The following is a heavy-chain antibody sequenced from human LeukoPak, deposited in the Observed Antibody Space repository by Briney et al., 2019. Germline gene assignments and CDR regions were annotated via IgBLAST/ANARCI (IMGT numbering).Heavy chain of an antibody. CDR1: GYVFTSFY. V-gene: IGHV1-46*01. D-gene: IGHD2-2*01. CDR2: IYPHGGET. J-gene: IGHJ6*02. CDR3: ARGPIVVVYYYYGMDV. Sequence: ASVKVSCKPSGYVFTSFYIHWVRPAPGQGLEWMGVIYPHGGETDRAQKFQGRVTITRDTSTSTVYMEVSSLRSDDTAMYYCARGPIVVVYYYYGMDVWGQGTTVTVSS.